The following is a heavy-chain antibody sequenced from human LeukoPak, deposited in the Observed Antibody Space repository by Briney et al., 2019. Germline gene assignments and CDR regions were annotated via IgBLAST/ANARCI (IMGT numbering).Heavy chain of an antibody. V-gene: IGHV1-2*02. J-gene: IGHJ4*02. CDR3: ARIRKYCSGGSCYFDY. Sequence: GASVRVSCKASGYTFTAYTLHWVRQAPGQGLEWMGWINPNSGGTNYAQKFQGRVTMTRDTSISTAYMELSRLRSDDTAVYYCARIRKYCSGGSCYFDYWGQGTLVTVSS. CDR1: GYTFTAYT. CDR2: INPNSGGT. D-gene: IGHD2-15*01.